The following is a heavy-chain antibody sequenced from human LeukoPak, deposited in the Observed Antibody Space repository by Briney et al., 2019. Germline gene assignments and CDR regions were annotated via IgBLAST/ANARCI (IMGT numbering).Heavy chain of an antibody. CDR2: IYYSGNT. CDR3: ATYLRTTGTYYFDY. J-gene: IGHJ4*02. Sequence: SETLSLTCTVSGGSIGGSSRYWGWIRQPPGKGLEWIGSIYYSGNTYYNPPLKSRVTISVDTSKNQFSLKLSSVTAADTAVYYCATYLRTTGTYYFDYWGQGTLVTVSS. D-gene: IGHD1-1*01. CDR1: GGSIGGSSRY. V-gene: IGHV4-39*01.